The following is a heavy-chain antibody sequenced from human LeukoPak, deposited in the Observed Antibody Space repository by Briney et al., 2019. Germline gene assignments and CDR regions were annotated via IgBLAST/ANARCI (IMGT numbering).Heavy chain of an antibody. Sequence: GGSLRLSCTASGFPFIEYSMNWVRRVPGKGLEWISYIGIDSGNTKYADSVRGRFTISADKAKNSLYLQMNSLRVEDTAVYYCARDHNYAFDNWGQGTLVSVAS. CDR1: GFPFIEYS. CDR3: ARDHNYAFDN. V-gene: IGHV3-48*01. D-gene: IGHD1-1*01. CDR2: IGIDSGNT. J-gene: IGHJ4*02.